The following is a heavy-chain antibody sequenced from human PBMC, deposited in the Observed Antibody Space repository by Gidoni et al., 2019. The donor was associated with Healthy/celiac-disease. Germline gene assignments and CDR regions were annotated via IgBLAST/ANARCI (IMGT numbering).Heavy chain of an antibody. D-gene: IGHD4-17*01. J-gene: IGHJ4*02. CDR3: AKGGDYGDYVFDY. V-gene: IGHV3-9*01. CDR2: ISWNSGSI. Sequence: EVQLVVSGGGLVQPGRSLRLSCSASGFTFDDYAMHWVRQAPGKGMEWVSGISWNSGSIGYADSVKGRFTISRDNAKNSLYLQMNSLRAEDTAVYYCAKGGDYGDYVFDYWGQGTLVTVSS. CDR1: GFTFDDYA.